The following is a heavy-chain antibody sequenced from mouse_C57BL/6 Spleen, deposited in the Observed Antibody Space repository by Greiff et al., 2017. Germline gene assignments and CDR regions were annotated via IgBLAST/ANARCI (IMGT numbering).Heavy chain of an antibody. D-gene: IGHD2-2*01. V-gene: IGHV1-15*01. CDR3: TRATMVTTRGFDY. Sequence: VKLVESGAELVRPGASVTLSCKASGYTFTDYEMHWVKQTPVHGLEWIGAIDPETGGTAYNQKFKGKAILTADKSSSTAYMELRSLTSEDSAVYYCTRATMVTTRGFDYWGQGTTLTVSS. J-gene: IGHJ2*01. CDR2: IDPETGGT. CDR1: GYTFTDYE.